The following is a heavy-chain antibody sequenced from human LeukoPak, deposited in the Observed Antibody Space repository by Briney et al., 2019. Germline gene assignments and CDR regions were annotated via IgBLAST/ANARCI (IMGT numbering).Heavy chain of an antibody. CDR1: GYTFTGYY. D-gene: IGHD1-26*01. J-gene: IGHJ5*02. CDR3: VRGSLGALPFAA. CDR2: FIPIFVTS. Sequence: GASVKVSCKASGYTFTGYYMHWVRQAPGQGLDWMGGFIPIFVTSNYAQEFQGRLTITTDESTTTAYMELSSLRSEGTAVYFCVRGSLGALPFAAWGQGTLVTVSS. V-gene: IGHV1-69*05.